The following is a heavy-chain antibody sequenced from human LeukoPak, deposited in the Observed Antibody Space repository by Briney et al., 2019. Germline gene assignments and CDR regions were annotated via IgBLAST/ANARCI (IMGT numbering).Heavy chain of an antibody. CDR1: GSTFSSYA. J-gene: IGHJ4*02. D-gene: IGHD5-18*01. V-gene: IGHV3-9*01. CDR3: AKGRGYSYGYLADY. Sequence: GGPLRLSCAASGSTFSSYAMSWVRQAPGKGLEWVSGINWNSGSIGYADSVKGRFTISRDNAKNSLYLQMNSLRAEDTALYYCAKGRGYSYGYLADYWGQGTLVTVSS. CDR2: INWNSGSI.